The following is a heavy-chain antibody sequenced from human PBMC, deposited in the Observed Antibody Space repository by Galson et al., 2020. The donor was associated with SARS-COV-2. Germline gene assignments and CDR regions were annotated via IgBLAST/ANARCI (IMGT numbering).Heavy chain of an antibody. Sequence: TGGSLRLSCTASGFPFDDYAMHWVRQVPGKGLEWVSGIDWSSGTMAYSASVKGRFTISRDNRKNSLFLQMNSLRAEDSAFYYCAKSPWGSDWYYFDYWGQGTLVTVSS. CDR2: IDWSSGTM. CDR1: GFPFDDYA. CDR3: AKSPWGSDWYYFDY. D-gene: IGHD3-9*01. V-gene: IGHV3-9*01. J-gene: IGHJ4*02.